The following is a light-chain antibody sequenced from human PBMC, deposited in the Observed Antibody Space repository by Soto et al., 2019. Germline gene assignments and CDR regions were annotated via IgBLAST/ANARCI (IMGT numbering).Light chain of an antibody. CDR2: AAS. CDR1: QSISDF. Sequence: DIQMTQSPYSLSASVGDRVTITCRASQSISDFVNWYQQKPGKAPKLLIYAASTLQSGVPSRFSGSGSGTDFTLTISSLEPEDFATYYCQQTYSTPPTFGQGTKVDI. CDR3: QQTYSTPPT. V-gene: IGKV1-39*01. J-gene: IGKJ1*01.